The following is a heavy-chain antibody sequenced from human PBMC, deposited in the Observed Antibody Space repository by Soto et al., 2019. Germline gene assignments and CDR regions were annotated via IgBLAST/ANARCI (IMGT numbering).Heavy chain of an antibody. CDR1: GGSISSSNW. J-gene: IGHJ5*02. Sequence: XGTLSLTGAVSGGSISSSNWWSCVRQPPGKGLEWIGEIYRSGSTNYNPSLKSRVTISVDKSKNQFSLKLSSVTAADTAVYYCARLRITMVRGVGWFDPWGQGTLVTVSS. V-gene: IGHV4-4*02. CDR3: ARLRITMVRGVGWFDP. D-gene: IGHD3-10*01. CDR2: IYRSGST.